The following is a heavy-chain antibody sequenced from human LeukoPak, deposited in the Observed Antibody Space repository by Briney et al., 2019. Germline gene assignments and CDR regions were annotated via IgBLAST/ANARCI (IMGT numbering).Heavy chain of an antibody. V-gene: IGHV1-2*02. J-gene: IGHJ4*02. CDR3: ASDYYGSGSYYNSLDY. D-gene: IGHD3-10*01. CDR2: INPNSGGT. CDR1: GYTFTGYY. Sequence: GASVKVSCKASGYTFTGYYMHWVRQAPGQGLEWMGWINPNSGGTNYAQKFQGRVTMTRDTSISTAYMELSRLRSDDTAVYYCASDYYGSGSYYNSLDYWGRGTLVTVSS.